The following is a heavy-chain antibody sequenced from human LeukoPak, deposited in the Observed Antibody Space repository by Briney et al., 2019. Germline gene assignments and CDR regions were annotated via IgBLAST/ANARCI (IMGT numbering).Heavy chain of an antibody. CDR2: ISSSGSTI. Sequence: GGSLRLSCAASGFTFSSYEMNWVRQAPGRGLEWVSYISSSGSTIYYADSVKGRFTISRDNAKDSLYLQMNSLRAEDTAVYYCAELGITMIGGVWGKGTTVTISS. J-gene: IGHJ6*04. D-gene: IGHD3-10*02. CDR1: GFTFSSYE. CDR3: AELGITMIGGV. V-gene: IGHV3-48*03.